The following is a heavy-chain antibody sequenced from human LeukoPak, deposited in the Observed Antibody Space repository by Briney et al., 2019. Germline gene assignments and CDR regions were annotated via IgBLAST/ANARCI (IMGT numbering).Heavy chain of an antibody. V-gene: IGHV4-39*07. Sequence: SETLSLTCTVSGGSISSSSYYWSWIRQPPGKGLEWIGEINHSGSTNYNPSLKSRVTISVDTSKNQFSLKLSSVTAADTAVYYCARLGLVPAASVAYYYMDVWGKGTTVTVSS. J-gene: IGHJ6*03. CDR1: GGSISSSSYY. CDR3: ARLGLVPAASVAYYYMDV. D-gene: IGHD2-2*01. CDR2: INHSGST.